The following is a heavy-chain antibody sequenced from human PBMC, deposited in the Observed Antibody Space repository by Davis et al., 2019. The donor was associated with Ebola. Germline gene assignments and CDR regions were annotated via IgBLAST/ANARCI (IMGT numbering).Heavy chain of an antibody. V-gene: IGHV1-2*06. D-gene: IGHD6-13*01. CDR2: INPNSGGT. Sequence: AASVKVPCKASGFTFTGCYIHWVRQAPGQGLEWMGRINPNSGGTKYAQKFQGRVTMTRDTSINTAYMELSRLTSDDTAVYYCARGGLTTATAGDKWVNYWGQGTLVTVSS. J-gene: IGHJ4*02. CDR3: ARGGLTTATAGDKWVNY. CDR1: GFTFTGCY.